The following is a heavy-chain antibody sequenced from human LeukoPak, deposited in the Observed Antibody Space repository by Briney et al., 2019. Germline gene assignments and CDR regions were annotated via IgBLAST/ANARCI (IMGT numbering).Heavy chain of an antibody. CDR3: ARGVVVAATDEFNWFDP. Sequence: ASVKVSCKASGGTFSSYAISWVRQAPGQGLEWMGGIIPIFGTANYAQKFQGRVTITADESTSTAYMELSSLRSEDTAVYYCARGVVVAATDEFNWFDPWGQGTLVTVS. D-gene: IGHD2-15*01. CDR2: IIPIFGTA. J-gene: IGHJ5*02. V-gene: IGHV1-69*01. CDR1: GGTFSSYA.